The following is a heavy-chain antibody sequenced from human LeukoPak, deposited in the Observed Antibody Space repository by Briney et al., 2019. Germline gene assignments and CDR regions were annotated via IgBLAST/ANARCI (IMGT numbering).Heavy chain of an antibody. D-gene: IGHD5-24*01. Sequence: SETLSLTCTVSGGSISRYYWSWIRQPAGKGLEWIGRINFAGSTNYNPSLKSRVTMSVDTSKNQFSLKLSSVTAADTAVYYCARAPTNYYYYYMDVWGKGTTVTVSS. CDR3: ARAPTNYYYYYMDV. J-gene: IGHJ6*03. CDR1: GGSISRYY. V-gene: IGHV4-4*07. CDR2: INFAGST.